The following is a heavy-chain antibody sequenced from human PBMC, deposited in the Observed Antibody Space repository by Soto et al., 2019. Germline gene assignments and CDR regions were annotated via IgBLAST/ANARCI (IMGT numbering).Heavy chain of an antibody. CDR2: IWYDGSNK. J-gene: IGHJ6*02. Sequence: QVQLVESGGGVVQPGRSLRLSCAASGFTFSSYGMHWVRQAPGKGLEWVAVIWYDGSNKYYADSVKGRFTISRDNSKNMLYLQMNSLRAEDTAVYYCARDTGYYDSEAYGIDVWGQGTTVTVSS. D-gene: IGHD3-22*01. CDR1: GFTFSSYG. V-gene: IGHV3-33*01. CDR3: ARDTGYYDSEAYGIDV.